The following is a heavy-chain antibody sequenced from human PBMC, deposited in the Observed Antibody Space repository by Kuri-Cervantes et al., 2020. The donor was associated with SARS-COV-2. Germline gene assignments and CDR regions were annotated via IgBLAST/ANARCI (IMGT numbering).Heavy chain of an antibody. CDR2: ILYDGRNK. Sequence: LSLPCSASGFTFRSYAMHWVRQAPGKGLEWVAVILYDGRNKYYADSVKGRFTISRDNSKNTLYLQMNSLRAEDTAVYYCARGRCSSTSCRVGRGVFDIWGQGTMVTVSS. CDR3: ARGRCSSTSCRVGRGVFDI. CDR1: GFTFRSYA. J-gene: IGHJ3*02. V-gene: IGHV3-30*04. D-gene: IGHD2-2*01.